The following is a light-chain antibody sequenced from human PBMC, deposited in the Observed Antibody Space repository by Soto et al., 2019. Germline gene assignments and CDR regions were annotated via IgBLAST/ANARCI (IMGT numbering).Light chain of an antibody. V-gene: IGLV1-51*01. CDR3: GTWDSSLSAAV. CDR1: SSNIGNNY. CDR2: DNN. J-gene: IGLJ7*01. Sequence: QSVLTQPPSVSAAPGQKVTISCTGSSSNIGNNYVSCYQQLPPAAPKLLIYDNNKQPSGIADRFSGSNSGTSATLGITGLETGDEADYYCGTWDSSLSAAVFGGGTQLTVL.